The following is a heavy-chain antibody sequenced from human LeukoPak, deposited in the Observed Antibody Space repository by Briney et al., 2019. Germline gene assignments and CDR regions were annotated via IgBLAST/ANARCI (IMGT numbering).Heavy chain of an antibody. Sequence: KPSETLSLTCAVYGGSFNSYFWSWIRQPPGIGLEWIGDINHSGRTNNNPSLKSRVNISVDMSKNQFSLKLSSVTAADTAVYYCARGGAAAGTHLDYWGQGNLVTVSS. CDR1: GGSFNSYF. CDR2: INHSGRT. V-gene: IGHV4-34*01. CDR3: ARGGAAAGTHLDY. J-gene: IGHJ4*02. D-gene: IGHD6-13*01.